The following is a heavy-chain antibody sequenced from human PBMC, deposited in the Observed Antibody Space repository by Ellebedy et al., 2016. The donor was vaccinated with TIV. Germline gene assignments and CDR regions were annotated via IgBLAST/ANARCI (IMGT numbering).Heavy chain of an antibody. CDR1: GVSFSGYY. Sequence: SETLSLXXAVSGVSFSGYYWSWIRQAPGEGLEWIGEVHHSGSTNYNPSLKSRVTISVDTSKNQFSLELTSVTAADTAVYYCATLPVNYYASGSYYKRGPYYYDMDVWGQGTTVTVSS. V-gene: IGHV4-34*01. J-gene: IGHJ6*02. CDR2: VHHSGST. CDR3: ATLPVNYYASGSYYKRGPYYYDMDV. D-gene: IGHD3-10*01.